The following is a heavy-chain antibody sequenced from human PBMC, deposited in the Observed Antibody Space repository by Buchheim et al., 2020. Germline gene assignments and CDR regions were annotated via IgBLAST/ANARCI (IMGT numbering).Heavy chain of an antibody. V-gene: IGHV4-39*01. CDR1: GGSISSSSYY. D-gene: IGHD3-3*01. Sequence: QLQESGPGLVKPSQTLSLTCTVSGGSISSSSYYWGWIRQPPGKGLEWIGSIYYSGSTYYNPSLKSRVTISVDTSKNQFSLKLSSVTAADTAVYYCARPIRITIFGVVIGGWFDPWGQGTL. J-gene: IGHJ5*02. CDR3: ARPIRITIFGVVIGGWFDP. CDR2: IYYSGST.